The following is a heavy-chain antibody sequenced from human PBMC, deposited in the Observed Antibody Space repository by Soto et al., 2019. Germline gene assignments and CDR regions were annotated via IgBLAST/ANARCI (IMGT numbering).Heavy chain of an antibody. D-gene: IGHD3-3*01. CDR2: IIPIFGTA. V-gene: IGHV1-69*13. J-gene: IGHJ6*02. Sequence: SVKVSCKASGGTFSSYAISWVRQAPGQGLEWMGGIIPIFGTANYAQKFQGRVTITADESTSTAYMELSSLRSEDTAVYYCARGVIFGVVIPPRHYYYGMDVWGQGTTVTVSS. CDR1: GGTFSSYA. CDR3: ARGVIFGVVIPPRHYYYGMDV.